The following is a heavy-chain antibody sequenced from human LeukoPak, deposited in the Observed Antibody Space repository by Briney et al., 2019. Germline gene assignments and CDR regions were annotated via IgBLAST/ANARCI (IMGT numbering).Heavy chain of an antibody. Sequence: GGSLRLSCAASGFTFNDYAMHWVRQAPGKGLEWVSLISWDGGSTYYADSVKGRFTISRDNSKYSLYLQMNSLRAEDTAFYYCAKDERNSGYVLSLDYWGQGTLVTVSS. J-gene: IGHJ4*02. D-gene: IGHD5-12*01. CDR2: ISWDGGST. CDR3: AKDERNSGYVLSLDY. CDR1: GFTFNDYA. V-gene: IGHV3-43D*03.